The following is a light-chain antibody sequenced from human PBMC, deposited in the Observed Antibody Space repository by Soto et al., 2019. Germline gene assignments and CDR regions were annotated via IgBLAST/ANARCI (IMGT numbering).Light chain of an antibody. Sequence: QSVLTQPPSVSGAPGQRVTISCTGSSSNIGAGYDVHWYQQLPGTAPKLLIYGNTNRPSGVPDRFSGSKSATSASLAITGLQAEDEADYYCQSYDSSLRGWVFGGGTKLTVL. CDR3: QSYDSSLRGWV. CDR1: SSNIGAGYD. J-gene: IGLJ3*02. CDR2: GNT. V-gene: IGLV1-40*01.